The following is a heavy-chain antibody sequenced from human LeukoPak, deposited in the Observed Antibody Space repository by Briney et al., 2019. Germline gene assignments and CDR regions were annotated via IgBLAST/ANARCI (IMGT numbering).Heavy chain of an antibody. CDR2: IKQDGSEK. CDR3: AGGSGWVTDS. Sequence: SXRLXCAAPXFTXSSXWMSWVXQXPGXGLEWVANIKQDGSEKYYVDSVKGRFTISRDNAKNSLYLQMNSLRAEDTAVYFCAGGSGWVTDSWGQGTLVTVSA. CDR1: XFTXSSXW. D-gene: IGHD6-19*01. V-gene: IGHV3-7*01. J-gene: IGHJ4*02.